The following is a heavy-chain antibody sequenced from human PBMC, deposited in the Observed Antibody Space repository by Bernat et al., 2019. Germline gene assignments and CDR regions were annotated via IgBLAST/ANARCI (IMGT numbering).Heavy chain of an antibody. CDR2: IYYSGST. CDR1: GGSISSYY. CDR3: ARGPRFWSGYRFYDP. J-gene: IGHJ5*02. D-gene: IGHD3-3*01. V-gene: IGHV4-59*01. Sequence: QVQLQESGPGLVKPSETLSLTCTVSGGSISSYYWSWIRQPPGKGLEWIGYIYYSGSTNYNPSLKSRVTISVDTAKNQFSLKLSSVTAADTAVYYCARGPRFWSGYRFYDPWGPGTLVTDSP.